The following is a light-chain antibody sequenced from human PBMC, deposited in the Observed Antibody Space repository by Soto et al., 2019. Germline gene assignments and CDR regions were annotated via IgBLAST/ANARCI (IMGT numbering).Light chain of an antibody. CDR2: ATS. Sequence: DIQMTQSPSSVSASLGDRVTVTCRASQSISTYLNWYQQKPGKAPKLLIYATSSLQSGVPSRFSGSGSETDFTLTISSLQPEDFATYYCQQSYSTPRTFGQGTKVDI. V-gene: IGKV1-39*01. J-gene: IGKJ1*01. CDR1: QSISTY. CDR3: QQSYSTPRT.